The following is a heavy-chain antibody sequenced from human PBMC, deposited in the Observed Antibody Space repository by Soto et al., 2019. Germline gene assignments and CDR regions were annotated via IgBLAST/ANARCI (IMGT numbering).Heavy chain of an antibody. Sequence: EVQLVESGGGLVQPGGSLRLSCAASGFTFSSYWMSWVRQAPGKGLEWVANIKQDGSEKYYVDSVKGRFTISRDNAKNSLYLQMNSLRAEDTAVYYCARGSGGGGWYLFPTTGWYFDLWGRGTLVTVSS. D-gene: IGHD6-19*01. CDR1: GFTFSSYW. J-gene: IGHJ2*01. CDR3: ARGSGGGGWYLFPTTGWYFDL. CDR2: IKQDGSEK. V-gene: IGHV3-7*01.